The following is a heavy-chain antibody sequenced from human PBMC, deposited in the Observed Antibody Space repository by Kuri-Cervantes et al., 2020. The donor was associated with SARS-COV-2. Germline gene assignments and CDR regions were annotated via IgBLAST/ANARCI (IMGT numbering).Heavy chain of an antibody. CDR1: GFTFSSYE. CDR2: ISRTASSI. CDR3: AKDGSSSWTYNWFDP. Sequence: GESLKISCAASGFTFSSYEMNWVRQAPGKGLEWVSYISRTASSIYYADSVTGRFTISRDNAKNSLYLQMNSLRAEDTALYYCAKDGSSSWTYNWFDPWGQGTLVTVSS. V-gene: IGHV3-48*03. J-gene: IGHJ5*02. D-gene: IGHD6-13*01.